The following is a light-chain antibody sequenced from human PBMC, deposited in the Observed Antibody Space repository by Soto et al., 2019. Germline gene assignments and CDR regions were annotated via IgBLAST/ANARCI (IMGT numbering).Light chain of an antibody. Sequence: ETVMTQSPDTLSVSPRERATLSCRASQSVRSSLAWYQQKPGQAPRLLIYSASTRATDNPPRFSGSGSGTEFTLAIDSLQSEDFAVYYCQQYAFWPYTFGQGTKLDIK. J-gene: IGKJ2*01. V-gene: IGKV3-15*01. CDR2: SAS. CDR1: QSVRSS. CDR3: QQYAFWPYT.